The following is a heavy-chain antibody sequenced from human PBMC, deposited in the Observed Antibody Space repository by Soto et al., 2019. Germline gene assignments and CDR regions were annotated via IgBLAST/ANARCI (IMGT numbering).Heavy chain of an antibody. Sequence: QVQLVQAGAEVKEPGASVKVSCKASGYSFTGYYMHWVRQAPGQGLEWMGWINTNSGGTTYAQKFQGWVTMTRDTSINTAYMELSGPTSDNTAVYYCARWVGASNWFDPWGQGTLLTVSS. CDR1: GYSFTGYY. CDR3: ARWVGASNWFDP. D-gene: IGHD1-26*01. CDR2: INTNSGGT. J-gene: IGHJ5*02. V-gene: IGHV1-2*04.